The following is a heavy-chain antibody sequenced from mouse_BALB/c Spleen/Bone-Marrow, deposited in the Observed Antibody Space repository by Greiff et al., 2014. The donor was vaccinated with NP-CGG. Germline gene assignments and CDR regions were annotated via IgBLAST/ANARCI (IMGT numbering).Heavy chain of an antibody. CDR2: IYPGDGDI. V-gene: IGHV1-82*01. Sequence: QVQLQLSGPELVKPGASVKISCKASGYAFSSSWVNWVKQRPGQGLEWIGRIYPGDGDIYYNGKFKGKATLTADKSSSTAYMQLSSLTSVDSAVYFCARSDGYRVMDYWGQGTSVTVSS. D-gene: IGHD2-3*01. CDR1: GYAFSSSW. J-gene: IGHJ4*01. CDR3: ARSDGYRVMDY.